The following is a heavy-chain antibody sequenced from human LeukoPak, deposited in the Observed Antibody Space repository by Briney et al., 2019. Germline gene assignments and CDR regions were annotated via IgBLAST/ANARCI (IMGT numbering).Heavy chain of an antibody. V-gene: IGHV3-23*01. CDR3: ARALRIYYYFDY. Sequence: GGSLRLSCAASGFTFSSHWMSWVRQAPGKGLEWVSAFSPSGGGTYYADSVKGRFTISRDNSKNTLYLQMNSLRAEDTAVYYCARALRIYYYFDYWGQGTLVTVSS. D-gene: IGHD1-26*01. J-gene: IGHJ4*02. CDR1: GFTFSSHW. CDR2: FSPSGGGT.